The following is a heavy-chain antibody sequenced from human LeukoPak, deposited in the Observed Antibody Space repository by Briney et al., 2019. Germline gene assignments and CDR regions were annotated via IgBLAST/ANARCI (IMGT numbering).Heavy chain of an antibody. CDR2: IYYSGST. V-gene: IGHV4-34*01. J-gene: IGHJ4*02. Sequence: SETLSLTCAVYGVSFSGYYWSWIRQPPGKGLEWIGSIYYSGSTYYNPSLKSRVTISVDTSKNQFSLKLSSVTAADTAVYYCARHSYSSSWFDYWGQGTLVTVSS. D-gene: IGHD6-13*01. CDR3: ARHSYSSSWFDY. CDR1: GVSFSGYY.